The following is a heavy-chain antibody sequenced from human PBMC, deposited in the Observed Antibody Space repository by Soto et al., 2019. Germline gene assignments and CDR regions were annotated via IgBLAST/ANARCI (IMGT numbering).Heavy chain of an antibody. J-gene: IGHJ4*02. CDR3: AKDDGWGDSGSYYFDY. CDR2: ISGSGGST. D-gene: IGHD1-26*01. V-gene: IGHV3-23*01. Sequence: GGSLRLSCAASGFTFSSYAMSWVRQAPGKGLEWVSAISGSGGSTYYADSVKGRFTISRDNSKNTLYLQMNSLRAEDTAVYYCAKDDGWGDSGSYYFDYWGQGTLVTVSS. CDR1: GFTFSSYA.